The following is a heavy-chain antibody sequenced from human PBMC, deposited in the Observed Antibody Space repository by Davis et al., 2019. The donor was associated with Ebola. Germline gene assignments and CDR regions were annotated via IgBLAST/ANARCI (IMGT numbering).Heavy chain of an antibody. Sequence: GESLKISCAASGFTVSSNYMSWVRQAPGKGLEWVSVIYSGGSTYYADSVKGRFIISSDNSKNTLYLQMSSLRIEDTAVYYCVKGGITMTVVIYFDLWGQGTLVTVSS. V-gene: IGHV3-66*01. CDR2: IYSGGST. CDR3: VKGGITMTVVIYFDL. CDR1: GFTVSSNY. J-gene: IGHJ4*02. D-gene: IGHD3-22*01.